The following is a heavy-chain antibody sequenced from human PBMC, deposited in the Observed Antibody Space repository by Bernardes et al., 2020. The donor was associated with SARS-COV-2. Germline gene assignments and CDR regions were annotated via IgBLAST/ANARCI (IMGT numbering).Heavy chain of an antibody. V-gene: IGHV5-10-1*01. D-gene: IGHD1-26*01. Sequence: GESLKISCKGSGYSFTSYWINWVRQMPGKGLEWMGRIDPSDSYSNYSPSFQGHVTISTDNSISTAYLQWSSLKASDTAIYYCARRGQWELSDGFDIWGQGTMVTVSS. CDR1: GYSFTSYW. CDR2: IDPSDSYS. J-gene: IGHJ3*02. CDR3: ARRGQWELSDGFDI.